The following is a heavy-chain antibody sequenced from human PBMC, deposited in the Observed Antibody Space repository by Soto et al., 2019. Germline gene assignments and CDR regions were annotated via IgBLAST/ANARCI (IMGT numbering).Heavy chain of an antibody. D-gene: IGHD1-7*01. CDR2: ISGSCGST. Sequence: VGSRRLSCAASGFTFSIYAMSWVRHAPGKGLEWVSAISGSCGSTYYADSVKGRFTISRDNSKNTLYLQMNSLRAEDTAVYYCAKLNYSTDYWGQGTLVTVSS. CDR1: GFTFSIYA. J-gene: IGHJ4*02. CDR3: AKLNYSTDY. V-gene: IGHV3-23*01.